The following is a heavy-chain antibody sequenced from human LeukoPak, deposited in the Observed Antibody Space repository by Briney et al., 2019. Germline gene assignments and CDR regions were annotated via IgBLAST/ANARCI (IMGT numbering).Heavy chain of an antibody. D-gene: IGHD3-10*01. Sequence: GGSLRLSCSASGFTFSNYAMHWVRQAPGKGLEYVSAISSNGGSTYYADSVKGRFTISRDNSKNTLYLQMSSLRAEDTAVYYCVKDAITMVRGVIFDAFDIWGQGTMVTVSS. CDR3: VKDAITMVRGVIFDAFDI. CDR2: ISSNGGST. CDR1: GFTFSNYA. J-gene: IGHJ3*02. V-gene: IGHV3-64D*06.